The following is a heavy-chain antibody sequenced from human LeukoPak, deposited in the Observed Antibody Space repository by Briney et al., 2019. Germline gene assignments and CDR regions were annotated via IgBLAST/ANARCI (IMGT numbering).Heavy chain of an antibody. CDR2: ISSSSSYI. J-gene: IGHJ4*02. Sequence: GGSLRLSCAASGFTFSSYSMNWVRQAPGKGLEWVSSISSSSSYIYYADSVKGRFTISRDNAKNSLHLQMNSLRAEDTAVYYCARESYYYDSSGYYYSFDYWGQGTLVTVSS. CDR3: ARESYYYDSSGYYYSFDY. CDR1: GFTFSSYS. V-gene: IGHV3-21*01. D-gene: IGHD3-22*01.